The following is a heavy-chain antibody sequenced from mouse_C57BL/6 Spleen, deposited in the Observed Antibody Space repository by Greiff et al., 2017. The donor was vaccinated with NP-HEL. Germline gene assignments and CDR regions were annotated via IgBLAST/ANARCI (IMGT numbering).Heavy chain of an antibody. CDR3: ARPLYYYGSSYYAMDY. J-gene: IGHJ4*01. V-gene: IGHV5-17*01. CDR2: ISSGSSTI. CDR1: GFTFSDYG. Sequence: VQLQQSGGGLVKPGGSLTLSCAASGFTFSDYGMHWVRQAPEKGLEWVAYISSGSSTIYYADTVKGRFTIPRDTARNTLFLQMTSLRSEDTAMYYCARPLYYYGSSYYAMDYWGQGTSVTVSS. D-gene: IGHD1-1*01.